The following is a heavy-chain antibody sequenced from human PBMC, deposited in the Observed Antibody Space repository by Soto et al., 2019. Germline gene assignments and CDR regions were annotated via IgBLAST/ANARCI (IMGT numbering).Heavy chain of an antibody. D-gene: IGHD2-2*02. Sequence: GSLRLSCAASGCTFSSYWMHWVRQAPGKGLVWVSRINSDGSSTSYADSVKGRFTISRDNAKNTLYLQMNSLRAEDTAVYYCARDRYCSSTSCYTEDWFDPWGQGTLVTVSS. CDR3: ARDRYCSSTSCYTEDWFDP. CDR2: INSDGSST. V-gene: IGHV3-74*01. J-gene: IGHJ5*02. CDR1: GCTFSSYW.